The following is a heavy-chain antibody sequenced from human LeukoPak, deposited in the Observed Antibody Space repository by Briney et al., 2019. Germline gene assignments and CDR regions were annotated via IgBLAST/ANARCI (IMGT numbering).Heavy chain of an antibody. V-gene: IGHV3-30*18. CDR3: AKDPTPYYYDSSGYEF. D-gene: IGHD3-22*01. CDR1: GFSFSKYG. CDR2: ISYDGRRK. Sequence: GGSLRLSCAASGFSFSKYGMHWVRQVPGKGLEWVALISYDGRRKYYADSMKGRFTISRDNAKNSLYLQMNSLRAEDTALYYCAKDPTPYYYDSSGYEFWGQGTLVTVSS. J-gene: IGHJ4*02.